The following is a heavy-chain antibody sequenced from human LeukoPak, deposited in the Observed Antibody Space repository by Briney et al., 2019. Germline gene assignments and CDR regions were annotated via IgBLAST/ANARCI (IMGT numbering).Heavy chain of an antibody. CDR3: AGPGIAVAGTNPYYYGMDV. V-gene: IGHV3-23*01. Sequence: YPGGSLRLSCAASGFTFSSYAMSWVRQAPGKGLEWVSAISGSGGSTYYADSVKGRFTISRDNSKNTLYLQMNSLRAEDTAVYYCAGPGIAVAGTNPYYYGMDVWGQGTTVTVSS. CDR2: ISGSGGST. CDR1: GFTFSSYA. D-gene: IGHD6-19*01. J-gene: IGHJ6*02.